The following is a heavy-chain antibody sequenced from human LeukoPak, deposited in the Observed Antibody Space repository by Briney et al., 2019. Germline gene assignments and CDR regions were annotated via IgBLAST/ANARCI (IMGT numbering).Heavy chain of an antibody. J-gene: IGHJ3*02. CDR2: INSDGSST. CDR1: GFTFSNYW. Sequence: PGGSLRLSCAASGFTFSNYWMHWVRQVPGKGLVWVSRINSDGSSTTYADSVKGRFTISRDNAKNTLYLQMNSLRAEDTAVYYCARVCDGYNYDAFDIWGQGTTVTVSS. V-gene: IGHV3-74*01. D-gene: IGHD5-24*01. CDR3: ARVCDGYNYDAFDI.